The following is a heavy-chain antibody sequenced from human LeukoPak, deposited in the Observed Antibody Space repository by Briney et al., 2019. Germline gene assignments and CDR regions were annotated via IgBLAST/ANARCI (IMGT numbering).Heavy chain of an antibody. V-gene: IGHV1-46*01. CDR2: INPSGGST. CDR3: ARGPSITMVRGGQWYYYMDV. J-gene: IGHJ6*03. CDR1: GDTFIRYG. D-gene: IGHD3-10*01. Sequence: ASVKVSCKASGDTFIRYGISWVRQAPGQGLEWMGLINPSGGSTNYAQKFQGRVTMTRDTSTSTVYMELSSLRSEDTAVYYCARGPSITMVRGGQWYYYMDVWGKGTTVTISS.